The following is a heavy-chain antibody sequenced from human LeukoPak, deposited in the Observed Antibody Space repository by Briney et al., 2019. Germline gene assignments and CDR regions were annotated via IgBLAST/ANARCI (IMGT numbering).Heavy chain of an antibody. CDR1: GYTFTNYY. CDR2: INPSGGAT. J-gene: IGHJ4*02. CDR3: ARAFYYDSKGYYTGGDS. D-gene: IGHD3-22*01. Sequence: GASVKVSCKASGYTFTNYYLQWVRQAPGQGLEWMGMINPSGGATSYAQKFQGRVTLTRDTSTSTVYMELSSLRSEDTAVYYCARAFYYDSKGYYTGGDSWGQGTLVTVSS. V-gene: IGHV1-46*01.